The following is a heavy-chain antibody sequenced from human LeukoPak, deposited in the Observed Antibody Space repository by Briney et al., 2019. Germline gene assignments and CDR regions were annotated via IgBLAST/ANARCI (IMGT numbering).Heavy chain of an antibody. CDR3: ARHYYGDYGERDDAFDI. D-gene: IGHD4-17*01. V-gene: IGHV4-39*01. CDR1: GGSISSSSYY. CDR2: IYYSGST. Sequence: SETLSLTCTVPGGSISSSSYYWGWIGQPPGKGLEWIGSIYYSGSTYYNPSLKSRVTISVDASKNQFSLKLSSVTAADTAVYYCARHYYGDYGERDDAFDIWGQGTMVTVSS. J-gene: IGHJ3*02.